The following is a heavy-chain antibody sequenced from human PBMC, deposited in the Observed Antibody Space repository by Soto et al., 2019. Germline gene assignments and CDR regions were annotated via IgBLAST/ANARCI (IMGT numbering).Heavy chain of an antibody. CDR1: GGSFSGYY. CDR3: ERSPGNFTISSLDP. D-gene: IGHD3-10*01. V-gene: IGHV4-34*01. CDR2: INHSGST. J-gene: IGHJ5*02. Sequence: SETLSLSRAVYGGSFSGYYWSWIRQPPGKGLEWIGEINHSGSTNYNPSLQSRVTISVDTSKHQFYLKLTSVTAADTAMYYCERSPGNFTISSLDPWVQGTLVT.